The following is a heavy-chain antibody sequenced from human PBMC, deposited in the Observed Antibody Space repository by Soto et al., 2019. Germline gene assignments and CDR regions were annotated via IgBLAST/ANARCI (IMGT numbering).Heavy chain of an antibody. V-gene: IGHV3-43*01. D-gene: IGHD5-12*01. J-gene: IGHJ4*02. CDR1: GFTFDDYT. Sequence: GGSLRLSCAASGFTFDDYTMHWVRQAPGKGLEWVSLISWDGGSTYYADSVKGRFTISRDNSKNSLYLQMNSLRTEDTALYYCARVEMATRTFDYWGQGTLVTVSS. CDR2: ISWDGGST. CDR3: ARVEMATRTFDY.